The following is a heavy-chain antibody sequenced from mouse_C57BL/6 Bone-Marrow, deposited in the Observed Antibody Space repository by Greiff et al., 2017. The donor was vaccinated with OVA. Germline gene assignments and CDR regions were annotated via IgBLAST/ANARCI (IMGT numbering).Heavy chain of an antibody. J-gene: IGHJ1*03. Sequence: DVMLVESGGGLVKPGGSLKLSCAASGFTFSSYAMSWVRQTPEKRLEWVATISDGGSYTYYQDNVKGRFTISRGNAKNNLYLQMSHLKSEDTAMYYCARDGNYDWYFDVWGTGTTVTVSS. CDR3: ARDGNYDWYFDV. CDR1: GFTFSSYA. CDR2: ISDGGSYT. D-gene: IGHD2-1*01. V-gene: IGHV5-4*01.